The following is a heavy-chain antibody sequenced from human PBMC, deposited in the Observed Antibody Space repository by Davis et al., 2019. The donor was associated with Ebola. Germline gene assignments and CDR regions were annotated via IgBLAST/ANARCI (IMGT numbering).Heavy chain of an antibody. D-gene: IGHD2-2*01. CDR2: ISYDGSSK. V-gene: IGHV3-30*03. Sequence: GESLKISCAASGFTFSSYGMHWVRQAPGKGLEWVAIISYDGSSKYYADSVKGRFTISRDNSKNTLCLQMDSLRAEDTAVYHCARDRLRYCSSTSCRTNWFDPWGQGTLVTVSS. J-gene: IGHJ5*02. CDR1: GFTFSSYG. CDR3: ARDRLRYCSSTSCRTNWFDP.